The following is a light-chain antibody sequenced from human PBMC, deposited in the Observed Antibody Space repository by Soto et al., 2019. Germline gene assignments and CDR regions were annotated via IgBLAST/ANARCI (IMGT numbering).Light chain of an antibody. CDR1: ESLLHITGETF. V-gene: IGKV2D-29*02. CDR2: EVS. J-gene: IGKJ5*01. CDR3: MQSTQLPPT. Sequence: VMQTTPLSLSVAPGQRACVSGNAIESLLHITGETFLFWYLQKPGQSPQLLIYEVSTRVSGVPDRFSGSGSGTDFTLEISRVETDDVGIYYCMQSTQLPPTFGQGTRLEIK.